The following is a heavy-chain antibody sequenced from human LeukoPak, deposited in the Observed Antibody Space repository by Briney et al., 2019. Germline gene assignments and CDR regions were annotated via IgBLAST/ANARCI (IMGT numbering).Heavy chain of an antibody. CDR3: AKGPRPDITVAHTLEK. CDR2: ISSRGDST. Sequence: TGGSLILSCAASAFTFSNYAMSWVRQAAGRGLGWVSTISSRGDSTTDADSVKGRFTISRDNSKNSLYLQMNSLRAEDTAVYYCAKGPRPDITVAHTLEKWGQGTLVTVSS. J-gene: IGHJ4*02. D-gene: IGHD6-19*01. V-gene: IGHV3-23*01. CDR1: AFTFSNYA.